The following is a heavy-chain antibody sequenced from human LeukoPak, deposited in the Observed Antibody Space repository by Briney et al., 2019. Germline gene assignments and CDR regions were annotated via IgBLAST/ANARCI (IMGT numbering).Heavy chain of an antibody. CDR2: ITSGDGSP. V-gene: IGHV3-23*01. CDR3: TKRGAYYVDY. CDR1: GFTFGTSA. Sequence: GGSLRLSCAASGFTFGTSAISWVRQTPEKGLEWVSTITSGDGSPYYADSVKGRFTISRDNSNNMLYLQMNSLRAEDTAVYYCTKRGAYYVDYWGRGIPVTVSS. D-gene: IGHD3-16*01. J-gene: IGHJ4*02.